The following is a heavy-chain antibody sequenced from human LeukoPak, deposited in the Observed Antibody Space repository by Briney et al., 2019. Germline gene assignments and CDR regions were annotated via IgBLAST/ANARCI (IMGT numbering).Heavy chain of an antibody. CDR3: ARDGGRRYYGSGSYYNRQYYYYGMDV. CDR2: IYYSGST. J-gene: IGHJ6*04. Sequence: SETPSLTCTVSGGSVSSGSYYWSWIRQPPGKGLEWIGYIYYSGSTNYNPSLKSRVTISVDTSKNQFSLKLSSVTAADTAVYYCARDGGRRYYGSGSYYNRQYYYYGMDVWGKGTTVTVSS. D-gene: IGHD3-10*01. CDR1: GGSVSSGSYY. V-gene: IGHV4-61*01.